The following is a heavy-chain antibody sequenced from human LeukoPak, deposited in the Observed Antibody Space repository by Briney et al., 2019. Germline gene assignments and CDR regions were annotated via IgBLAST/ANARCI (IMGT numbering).Heavy chain of an antibody. CDR1: TFTVSTYD. D-gene: IGHD2-2*01. Sequence: GRCLRLSCAAATFTVSTYDMYCVRQIAGQVPEWVSGINTAVGTYYPASVKGRFTISKENLMNTVFLQTDGLSPGDTAVYYCTRLSRYHNAFDVWGQGTVVTVSS. CDR2: INTAVGT. J-gene: IGHJ3*01. V-gene: IGHV3-13*04. CDR3: TRLSRYHNAFDV.